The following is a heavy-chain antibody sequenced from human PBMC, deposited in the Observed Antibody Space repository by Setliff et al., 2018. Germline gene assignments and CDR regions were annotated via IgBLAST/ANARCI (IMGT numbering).Heavy chain of an antibody. D-gene: IGHD3-10*01. CDR3: ARDSGSGFLDY. Sequence: ASVKVSCKASGYTFTGYYLHWVRQAPGQGLEWMGWINPNSGDTNYAQKFQGGVTLTRDTSISTAYMELRSLRSDDTAVYYCARDSGSGFLDYWGQGTLVTVSS. CDR2: INPNSGDT. J-gene: IGHJ4*02. V-gene: IGHV1-2*02. CDR1: GYTFTGYY.